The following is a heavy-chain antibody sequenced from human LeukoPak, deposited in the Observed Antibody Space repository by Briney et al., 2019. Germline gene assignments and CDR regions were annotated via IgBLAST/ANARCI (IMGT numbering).Heavy chain of an antibody. CDR1: GFALDEHG. J-gene: IGHJ4*02. CDR2: INWSGGST. Sequence: PGGSLRLSCTASGFALDEHGMSWVRQVPGKGLEWVSGINWSGGSTGYADPLRGRFTISRDNAKNSLYLQMDSLRAEDTALYCCARAPITSPFYFDYWGQGTLVTVSS. V-gene: IGHV3-20*04. D-gene: IGHD2-2*01. CDR3: ARAPITSPFYFDY.